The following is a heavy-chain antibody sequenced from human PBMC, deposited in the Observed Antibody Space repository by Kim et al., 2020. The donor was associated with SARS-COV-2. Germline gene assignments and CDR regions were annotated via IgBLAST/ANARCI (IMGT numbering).Heavy chain of an antibody. D-gene: IGHD3-9*01. J-gene: IGHJ4*02. V-gene: IGHV3-30*02. Sequence: RNKYYADSVKGRFTISRDNSKNTLYLQMNSLRAEDTAVYYCAKGYDILSCWGQGTLVTVSS. CDR2: RNK. CDR3: AKGYDILSC.